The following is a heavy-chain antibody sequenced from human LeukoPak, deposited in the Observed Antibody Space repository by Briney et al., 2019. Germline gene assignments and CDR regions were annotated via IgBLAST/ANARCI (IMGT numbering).Heavy chain of an antibody. CDR1: GFTFSSYW. J-gene: IGHJ6*02. CDR2: IHSDGSTT. Sequence: GGSLRLSCAASGFTFSSYWMYWVRQAPGKGLVWVSRIHSDGSTTSYADSVKGRFTISRDNAKNTLYLQMNSLRAEDTAVYYCARYDARYGMDVWGQGTTVTVSS. CDR3: ARYDARYGMDV. V-gene: IGHV3-74*01. D-gene: IGHD1-1*01.